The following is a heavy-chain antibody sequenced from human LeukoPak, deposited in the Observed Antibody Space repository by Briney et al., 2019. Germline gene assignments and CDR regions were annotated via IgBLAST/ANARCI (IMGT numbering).Heavy chain of an antibody. CDR3: ARSPHWDIVVVPAHDAFDF. V-gene: IGHV4-4*02. CDR2: IYHSGSA. CDR1: GGSISSSNW. Sequence: SETLSLTCAVSGGSISSSNWWSWVRQPPGKGLEWIEEIYHSGSANYNPSLKSRVTISVDRSKNQFSLKLSSVTAADTAVYYCARSPHWDIVVVPAHDAFDFWGQGTMVTVSS. J-gene: IGHJ3*01. D-gene: IGHD2-2*01.